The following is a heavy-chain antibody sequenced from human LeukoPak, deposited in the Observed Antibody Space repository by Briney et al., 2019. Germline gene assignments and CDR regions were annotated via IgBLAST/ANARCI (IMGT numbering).Heavy chain of an antibody. CDR2: INPNSGGT. CDR1: GYTFTGYY. J-gene: IGHJ4*02. D-gene: IGHD6-19*01. Sequence: EASVKVSCKASGYTFTGYYMHWVRPAPGQGLEWMGWINPNSGGTNYAQKFQGRVTMTRDTSISTAYMELRRLRSDDTAVYYCARDRPVAGNLDYWGQGTLVTVSS. CDR3: ARDRPVAGNLDY. V-gene: IGHV1-2*02.